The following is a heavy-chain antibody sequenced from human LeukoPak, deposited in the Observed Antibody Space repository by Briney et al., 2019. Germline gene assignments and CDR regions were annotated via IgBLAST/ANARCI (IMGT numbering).Heavy chain of an antibody. CDR2: ISYDGSNK. Sequence: PGGSLRLSCAASGFTFSSYGMHWVRQAPGKGLEWVAVISYDGSNKYYADSVKGRFTISRDNSKNTLYLQMNSLRAEDTAVYYCAKESGSYSFDYWGQGTLVTVSS. J-gene: IGHJ4*02. CDR3: AKESGSYSFDY. CDR1: GFTFSSYG. V-gene: IGHV3-30*18. D-gene: IGHD1-26*01.